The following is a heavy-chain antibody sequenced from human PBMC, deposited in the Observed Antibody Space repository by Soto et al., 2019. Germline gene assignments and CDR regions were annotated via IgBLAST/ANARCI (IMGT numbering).Heavy chain of an antibody. J-gene: IGHJ4*02. CDR3: ARGRNYYGSGSYLGGNFDY. V-gene: IGHV4-34*01. D-gene: IGHD3-10*01. CDR2: INHSGST. CDR1: GGSFSGYY. Sequence: SETLSLTCAVYGGSFSGYYWSWIRQPPGKGLERIGEINHSGSTNYNPSLKSRVTISVDTSKNQFSLKLSSVTAADTAVYYCARGRNYYGSGSYLGGNFDYWGQGTLVTVSS.